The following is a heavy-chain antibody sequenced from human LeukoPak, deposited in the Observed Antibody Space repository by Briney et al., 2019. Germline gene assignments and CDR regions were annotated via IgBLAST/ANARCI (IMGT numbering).Heavy chain of an antibody. CDR1: GFTFSIYG. V-gene: IGHV3-33*06. D-gene: IGHD6-13*01. CDR3: GKYSSRWSQYNGLEP. Sequence: PGGSLRLSCVASGFTFSIYGMHWVRQAPGKGLEWVAVIWYDGNNKYYADSVKGRFPISRDNSKNTVYLQKNSLRAEHTAVYYCGKYSSRWSQYNGLEPWGQGTLVTVSS. J-gene: IGHJ5*02. CDR2: IWYDGNNK.